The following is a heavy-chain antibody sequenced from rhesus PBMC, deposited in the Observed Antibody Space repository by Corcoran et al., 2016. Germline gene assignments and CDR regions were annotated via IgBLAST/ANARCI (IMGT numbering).Heavy chain of an antibody. D-gene: IGHD2-15*01. V-gene: IGHV4-122*02. J-gene: IGHJ5-1*01. CDR2: ITYRGST. Sequence: VQLQVSGPGLVKPSYILSPACAVPGCLTSIGVYSLSGIPQTPGQGREWIGYITYRGSTSYTPSLTSRVTISSDTSKNQFSLKLSSVTAADTAVYYCARQCSSTYCSSGRFDVWGPGVLVTVSS. CDR3: ARQCSSTYCSSGRFDV. CDR1: GCLTSIGVYS.